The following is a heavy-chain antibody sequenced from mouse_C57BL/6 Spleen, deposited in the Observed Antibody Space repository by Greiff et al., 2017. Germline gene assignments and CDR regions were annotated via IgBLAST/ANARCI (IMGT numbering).Heavy chain of an antibody. CDR3: ARRSSHYYAMDY. J-gene: IGHJ4*01. Sequence: DVQLVESGGGLVQPGGSLKLSCAASGFTFSDYYMYWVRQTPEKRLEWVAYISNGGGSTYYPDTVKGRFTISRDNAKNTLYLQMSRLKSEDTAMYYCARRSSHYYAMDYWGQGTSVTVSS. V-gene: IGHV5-12*01. CDR2: ISNGGGST. CDR1: GFTFSDYY. D-gene: IGHD1-1*01.